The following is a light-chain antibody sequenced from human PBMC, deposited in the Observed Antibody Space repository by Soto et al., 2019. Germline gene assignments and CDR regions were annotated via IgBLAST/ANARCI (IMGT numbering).Light chain of an antibody. CDR1: QSVSRN. J-gene: IGKJ1*01. CDR2: DAS. Sequence: DIAMTESPDSLAVSVGERATLSCRASQSVSRNLAWYQQTRGQAPRLLMFDASTRATGIPARFSGSGSGTDFTLTISSLQSEDSAIYYCQQYKNWPRTLVQGTKLDIK. CDR3: QQYKNWPRT. V-gene: IGKV3-15*01.